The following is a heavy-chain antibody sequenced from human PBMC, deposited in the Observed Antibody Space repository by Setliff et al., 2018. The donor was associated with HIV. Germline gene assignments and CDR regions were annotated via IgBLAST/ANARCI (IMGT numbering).Heavy chain of an antibody. Sequence: ASVKVSCKASGYTFTSYGISWVRQAPGQGLEWMGWISAYNGNTNYAQKLQGRVTMTTDTSTSAAYMELRSLRSDDTAVYYCARNTYYYDSSGSGGYYFDYWGQGTLVTVSS. D-gene: IGHD3-22*01. CDR3: ARNTYYYDSSGSGGYYFDY. J-gene: IGHJ4*02. CDR1: GYTFTSYG. V-gene: IGHV1-18*01. CDR2: ISAYNGNT.